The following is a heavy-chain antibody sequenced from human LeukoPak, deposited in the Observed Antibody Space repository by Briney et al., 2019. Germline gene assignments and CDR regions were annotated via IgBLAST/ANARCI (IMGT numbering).Heavy chain of an antibody. V-gene: IGHV3-15*07. CDR2: IKSKIEGGTT. D-gene: IGHD3-3*01. CDR1: GFSFSNAW. J-gene: IGHJ4*02. Sequence: GGSLRLSCAASGFSFSNAWMNWVRQAPGKGLEWVGRIKSKIEGGTTDYAAPVKGRFIISRDDSKNTLDLQMNSLKTEDTAVYYCTTHEYDFWSGYLDYWGQGTLVTVSS. CDR3: TTHEYDFWSGYLDY.